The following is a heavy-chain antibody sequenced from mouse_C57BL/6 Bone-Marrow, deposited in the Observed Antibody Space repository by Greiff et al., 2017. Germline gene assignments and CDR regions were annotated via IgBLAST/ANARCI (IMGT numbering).Heavy chain of an antibody. CDR2: IYPRDGST. V-gene: IGHV1-85*01. CDR1: GYPFTSYD. CDR3: ARLEFDGSSGDWYFDV. J-gene: IGHJ1*03. Sequence: QVQLQQSGPELVKPGASVKLSCKASGYPFTSYDINWVKPRPGQGLEWIGWIYPRDGSTKYNEKFKGKATLTVVTSSSTAYMELHSLTSEDSAVYFCARLEFDGSSGDWYFDVWGTGTTVTVSS. D-gene: IGHD1-1*01.